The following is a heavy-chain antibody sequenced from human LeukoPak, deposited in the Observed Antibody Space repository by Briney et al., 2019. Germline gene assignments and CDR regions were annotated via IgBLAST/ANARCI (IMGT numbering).Heavy chain of an antibody. Sequence: PGGSLRLSCAASGFTVSSNYMSWVRQAPGKGLEWVSVSYSGGSSYYADSVKGRFTISRDNSKNTLYLQMNSLRAEDTAVYFCAKLLNGNTGYEAFDYWGQGTLVTVSS. CDR3: AKLLNGNTGYEAFDY. J-gene: IGHJ4*02. CDR1: GFTVSSNY. CDR2: SYSGGSS. V-gene: IGHV3-53*01. D-gene: IGHD5-12*01.